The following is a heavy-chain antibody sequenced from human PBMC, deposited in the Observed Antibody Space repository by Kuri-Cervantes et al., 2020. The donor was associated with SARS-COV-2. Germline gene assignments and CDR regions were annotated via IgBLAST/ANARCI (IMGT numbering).Heavy chain of an antibody. CDR3: ARYCSGGNCWGDFDC. V-gene: IGHV4-59*01. J-gene: IGHJ4*02. CDR1: GGSINSYH. D-gene: IGHD2-15*01. CDR2: IYDSAIT. Sequence: SETLSLSCTVSGGSINSYHRSWIRQPPGKGLEWIGYIYDSAITKYTPSLKSRVTMSVDTSKNQFSLKLTAVTATDTAIYYCARYCSGGNCWGDFDCWGQGTLVTVSS.